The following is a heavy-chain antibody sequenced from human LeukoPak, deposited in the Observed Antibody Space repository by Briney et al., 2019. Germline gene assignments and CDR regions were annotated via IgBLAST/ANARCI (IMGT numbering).Heavy chain of an antibody. D-gene: IGHD1-26*01. J-gene: IGHJ4*02. CDR1: GGSISNNY. V-gene: IGHV4-59*08. Sequence: SGTLSLTCSVSGGSISNNYWSWIRQSPEKGLEWIGYIDSSGSTDYNPSFKSRVVVSVDTSKNQFSLKLYSVTAADTAVYYCARHGLKLVGASTIYFDNWGQGTLVTVSS. CDR3: ARHGLKLVGASTIYFDN. CDR2: IDSSGST.